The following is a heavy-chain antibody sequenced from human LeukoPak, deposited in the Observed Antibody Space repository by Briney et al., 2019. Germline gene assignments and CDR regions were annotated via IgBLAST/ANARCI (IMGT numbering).Heavy chain of an antibody. CDR3: ARSDGSYYHYFDY. CDR1: GGSISSGGYS. J-gene: IGHJ4*02. V-gene: IGHV4-30-2*01. CDR2: IYHSGST. D-gene: IGHD1-26*01. Sequence: SETLSLTCAVSGGSISSGGYSWGWIRQPPGKGLEWIGYIYHSGSTYYNPSLKSRVTISVDRSKNQFSLKLSSVTAADTAVYYCARSDGSYYHYFDYWGQGTLVTVSS.